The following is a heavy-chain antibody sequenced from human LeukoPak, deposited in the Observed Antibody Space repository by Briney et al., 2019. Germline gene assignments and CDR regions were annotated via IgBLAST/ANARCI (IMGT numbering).Heavy chain of an antibody. V-gene: IGHV3-7*01. CDR1: GFTFSSYW. CDR3: ARALNYYDSSGPKRGY. J-gene: IGHJ4*02. D-gene: IGHD3-22*01. CDR2: IKQDGSEK. Sequence: GGSLRPSCAASGFTFSSYWMSWVRQAPGKGLEWVANIKQDGSEKYYVDSVKGRFTISRDNAKNSLYLQMNSLRAEDTAVYYCARALNYYDSSGPKRGYWGQGTLVTVSS.